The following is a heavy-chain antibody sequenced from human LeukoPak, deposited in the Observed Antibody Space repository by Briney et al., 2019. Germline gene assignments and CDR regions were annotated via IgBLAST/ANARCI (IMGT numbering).Heavy chain of an antibody. D-gene: IGHD3-22*01. J-gene: IGHJ4*02. CDR2: IYYSGST. V-gene: IGHV4-39*01. CDR3: ARRLGSSGYY. CDR1: GGSISSSSYY. Sequence: PSETLSLTCTVSGGSISSSSYYWGWIRQPPGKGLEWIGSIYYSGSTYYNPSLKSRVTISVDTSKNQFSLKLSSVTAADTAVYYCARRLGSSGYYWGQGTLVTVSS.